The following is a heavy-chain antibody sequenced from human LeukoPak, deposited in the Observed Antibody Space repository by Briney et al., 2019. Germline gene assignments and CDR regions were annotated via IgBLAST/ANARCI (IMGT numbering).Heavy chain of an antibody. Sequence: KVSCKASGYTFTSHAIHWVRQMPGKGLEWMGIIYPGDSDTRYSPSFQGQVTISADKSISTAYLQWSSLKASDTAMYYCARGRDGYSFGFDYWGQGTLVTVSS. V-gene: IGHV5-51*01. CDR3: ARGRDGYSFGFDY. CDR1: GYTFTSHA. J-gene: IGHJ4*02. CDR2: IYPGDSDT. D-gene: IGHD5-24*01.